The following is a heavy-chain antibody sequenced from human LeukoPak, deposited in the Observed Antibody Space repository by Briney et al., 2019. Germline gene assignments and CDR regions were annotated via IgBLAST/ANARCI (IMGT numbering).Heavy chain of an antibody. Sequence: GGSLRLSCAASGFTFNNPWMSWVRQAPGKGLEWVGRIKSKTDGGSPDYAAPGKGRFTISSDDSTNTLYLQMNSLKAEDTAVYYCTTEGGWSFYFDYWGQGTLVTVSS. CDR1: GFTFNNPW. V-gene: IGHV3-15*01. J-gene: IGHJ4*02. D-gene: IGHD2-15*01. CDR3: TTEGGWSFYFDY. CDR2: IKSKTDGGSP.